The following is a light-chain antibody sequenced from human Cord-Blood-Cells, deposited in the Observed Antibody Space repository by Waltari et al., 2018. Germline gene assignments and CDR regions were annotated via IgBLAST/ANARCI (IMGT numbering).Light chain of an antibody. CDR3: QQYYSTPPT. CDR2: WAS. J-gene: IGKJ1*01. Sequence: DIVMTQSPDSLAVSLGERATIHCKSSQSVLYSSNNKNYLAWYQQKPGQPPKLLIYWASTREYGVPDRFSGSGSGTDFTLTISSLQAEDVAVYYCQQYYSTPPTFGQGTKVEIK. CDR1: QSVLYSSNNKNY. V-gene: IGKV4-1*01.